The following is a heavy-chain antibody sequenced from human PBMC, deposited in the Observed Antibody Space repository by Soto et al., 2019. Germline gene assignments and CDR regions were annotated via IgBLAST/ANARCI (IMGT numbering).Heavy chain of an antibody. V-gene: IGHV4-59*01. CDR1: GGSISSYY. J-gene: IGHJ6*02. Sequence: QVQLQESGPGLVKPSKTLSLTCTGSGGSISSYYCSWIRQPPGKGLEWIGYIYYSGITNYNPSLKSRVTISVDTSKNQFSLKSSSVTAADTAVYYCARYKSNYYYGMDVWGQGTTVTVSS. D-gene: IGHD1-20*01. CDR2: IYYSGIT. CDR3: ARYKSNYYYGMDV.